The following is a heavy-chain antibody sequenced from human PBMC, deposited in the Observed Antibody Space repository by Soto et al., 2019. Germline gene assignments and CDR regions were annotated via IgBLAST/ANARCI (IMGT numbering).Heavy chain of an antibody. CDR1: GYTFTNYC. V-gene: IGHV1-18*01. CDR3: ASGVGSGTYYNQYNWFDP. D-gene: IGHD3-10*01. J-gene: IGHJ5*02. Sequence: QVQLVQSGAEVKKPGASVKVSCKASGYTFTNYCISWVRQAPGQGLDWMGWISTYNGNTNHAQKLQGRVTMTTDTSPSTGYMELRSLRYDDTAVYYCASGVGSGTYYNQYNWFDPWGQGALVTVSS. CDR2: ISTYNGNT.